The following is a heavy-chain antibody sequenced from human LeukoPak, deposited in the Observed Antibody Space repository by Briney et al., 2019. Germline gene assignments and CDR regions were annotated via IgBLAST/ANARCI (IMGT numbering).Heavy chain of an antibody. Sequence: PGGSLRLSCAASGFTFSSYSMNWVRQAPGKGLEWVSSISSSSSYIYYADSVKGRFTISRDNAKNSLYLQMNSLRAEDTAVYYCARDASRYDGKSRFDYWGQGTLVTVSS. CDR3: ARDASRYDGKSRFDY. V-gene: IGHV3-21*01. J-gene: IGHJ4*02. D-gene: IGHD3-22*01. CDR2: ISSSSSYI. CDR1: GFTFSSYS.